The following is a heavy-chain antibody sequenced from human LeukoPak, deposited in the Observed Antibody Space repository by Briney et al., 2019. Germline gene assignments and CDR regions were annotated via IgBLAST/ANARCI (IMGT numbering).Heavy chain of an antibody. D-gene: IGHD3-10*01. CDR2: ISGNGANT. CDR3: AKSLGGWFGGLDY. Sequence: GGSLRLSCAASGFAFSNHAMTWVRQAPGKGLEWVSAISGNGANTPYADSVKGRFTISRDNAKNSLYLQMNSLIIEDTAFYYCAKSLGGWFGGLDYWGQGTLVTVSS. J-gene: IGHJ4*02. CDR1: GFAFSNHA. V-gene: IGHV3-23*01.